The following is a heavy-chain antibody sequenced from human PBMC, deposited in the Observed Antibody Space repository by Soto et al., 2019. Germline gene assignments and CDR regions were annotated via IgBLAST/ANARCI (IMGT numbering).Heavy chain of an antibody. CDR1: GFTFSSYA. D-gene: IGHD4-17*01. Sequence: GGSLRLSCAASGFTFSSYAMHWVRQAPGKGLEWVAVISYDGSNKYYADSVKGRFTISRDNSKNTLYLQMNSLRAEDTAVYYCAREETTVVSYYYYGMDVWGQGTTVTVSS. V-gene: IGHV3-30-3*01. J-gene: IGHJ6*02. CDR3: AREETTVVSYYYYGMDV. CDR2: ISYDGSNK.